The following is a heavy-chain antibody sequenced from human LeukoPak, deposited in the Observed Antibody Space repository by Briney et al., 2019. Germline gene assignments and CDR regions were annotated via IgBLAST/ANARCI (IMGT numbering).Heavy chain of an antibody. J-gene: IGHJ4*02. V-gene: IGHV1-2*02. CDR1: GYTFTGYY. D-gene: IGHD4-17*01. CDR3: ARGLLTGDYGEQMGDF. CDR2: INPNSGGT. Sequence: ASVKVSCKASGYTFTGYYMHWVRQAPGQGLEWMGWINPNSGGTNYAQKFQGRVTITKDTSLHTAYLELTRLTSDDTAFYYCARGLLTGDYGEQMGDFWGRGTPVTVSS.